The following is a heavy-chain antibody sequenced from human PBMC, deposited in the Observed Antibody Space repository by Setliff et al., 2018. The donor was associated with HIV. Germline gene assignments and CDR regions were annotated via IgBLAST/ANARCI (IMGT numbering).Heavy chain of an antibody. V-gene: IGHV4-59*11. D-gene: IGHD1-1*01. CDR3: ARHSRRGWFDS. Sequence: KPSETLSLTCTVSGGAINSHYWSWIRQPPGMRLEWIGFIYYTGITTYIPSFENRVTIEVDTSKNQFSLKLHSVSAADTALYYCARHSRRGWFDSWGQGTLVTVSS. CDR1: GGAINSHY. CDR2: IYYTGIT. J-gene: IGHJ5*01.